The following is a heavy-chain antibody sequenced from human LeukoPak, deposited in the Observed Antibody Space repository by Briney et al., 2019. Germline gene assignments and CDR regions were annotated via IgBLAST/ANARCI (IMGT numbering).Heavy chain of an antibody. CDR1: GGSMSYHY. V-gene: IGHV4-59*11. J-gene: IGHJ4*02. CDR2: IHYSGST. D-gene: IGHD6-6*01. CDR3: ARDRLYYFDH. Sequence: SETLSLTCTVSGGSMSYHYWSWIRRPPGKGLEWIGYIHYSGSTNYNSSLKSRVSISVDTSKNQFSLKLSSVTAADTAVYYCARDRLYYFDHWGQGTLVTVSS.